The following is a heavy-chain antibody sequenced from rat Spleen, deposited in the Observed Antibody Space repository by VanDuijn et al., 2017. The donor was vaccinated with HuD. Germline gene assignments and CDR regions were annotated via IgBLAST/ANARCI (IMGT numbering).Heavy chain of an antibody. CDR2: LSYDGSRT. CDR1: GFTFSDYY. V-gene: IGHV5S10*01. Sequence: EVQLVESDGGLVQPGRSLKLSCVASGFTFSDYYMAWVRQAPTKGLEWVATLSYDGSRTYYRDSVKGRFTISRDNAKSTLYLQMDSLRSEDTATYYCATENWDPYYWYFDFWGPGTMVTVSS. D-gene: IGHD5-1*01. J-gene: IGHJ1*01. CDR3: ATENWDPYYWYFDF.